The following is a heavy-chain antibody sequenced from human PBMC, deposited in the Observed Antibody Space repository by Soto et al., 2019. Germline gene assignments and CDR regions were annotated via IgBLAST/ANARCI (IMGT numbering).Heavy chain of an antibody. V-gene: IGHV1-69*01. D-gene: IGHD3-10*01. CDR3: ARDRITMVRGATDYYYGMDV. CDR2: IIPIFGTA. Sequence: QVQLVQSGAEVKKPGSSVKVSCKASGGTFSSYAISWVRQAPGQGLEWMGGIIPIFGTANYAQKFQGRVTITADESTSTAYMELSSLRSEDTAVYYCARDRITMVRGATDYYYGMDVWGQGTTVTVSS. J-gene: IGHJ6*02. CDR1: GGTFSSYA.